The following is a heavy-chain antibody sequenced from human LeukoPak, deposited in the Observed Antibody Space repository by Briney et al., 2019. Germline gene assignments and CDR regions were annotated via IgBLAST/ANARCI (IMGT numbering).Heavy chain of an antibody. Sequence: GGTLRLSCAASGFTFRSYGMSWVRQAPGKGLEWVSGISGSGGTTYYADSVKGRFIISRDNAKNSLYLQMNSLRAEDTALYYCARVKNYDLYYYYMDVWGKGTTVTVSS. CDR1: GFTFRSYG. D-gene: IGHD1-7*01. CDR2: ISGSGGTT. J-gene: IGHJ6*03. V-gene: IGHV3-23*01. CDR3: ARVKNYDLYYYYMDV.